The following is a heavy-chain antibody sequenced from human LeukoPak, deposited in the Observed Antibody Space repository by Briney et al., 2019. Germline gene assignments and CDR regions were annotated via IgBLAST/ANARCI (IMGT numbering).Heavy chain of an antibody. Sequence: GGSLRLSCAASGFTFSSYEMNWVRQAPGKGLEWVSYISSSGSTIYYADSVKGRFTISRDNAKNSLYLQMKSLRAEDTAVYYCARAVDFWSGFDYWGQGTLVTVSS. V-gene: IGHV3-48*03. CDR2: ISSSGSTI. D-gene: IGHD3-3*01. CDR1: GFTFSSYE. CDR3: ARAVDFWSGFDY. J-gene: IGHJ4*02.